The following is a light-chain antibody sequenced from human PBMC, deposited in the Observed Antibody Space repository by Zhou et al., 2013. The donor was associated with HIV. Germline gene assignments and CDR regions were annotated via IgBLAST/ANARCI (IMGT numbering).Light chain of an antibody. CDR3: QQAKSFPLT. CDR2: SAS. J-gene: IGKJ4*01. V-gene: IGKV1D-12*01. CDR1: QGIDRW. Sequence: DIQMTQLPSSVSASVGDRVTITCRASQGIDRWLAWFQHKPGKAPKLPIYSASNLQSDVPSRFSGSGSGTEYTLTISSLQPEDSATYFCQQAKSFPLTFGGGPR.